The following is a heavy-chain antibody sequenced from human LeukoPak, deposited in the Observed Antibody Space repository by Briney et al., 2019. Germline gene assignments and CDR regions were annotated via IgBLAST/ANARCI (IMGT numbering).Heavy chain of an antibody. J-gene: IGHJ4*02. CDR3: ARDFASRYCSGGSCYSGYYFDY. D-gene: IGHD2-15*01. Sequence: ASVKVSCKASGYTFTGYYMHWVRQAPGQGLEWMGWIDPNSGGTNYAQKFQGRVTMTRDTSISTAYMELSRLRSDDTAVYYCARDFASRYCSGGSCYSGYYFDYWGQGTLVTVSS. V-gene: IGHV1-2*02. CDR1: GYTFTGYY. CDR2: IDPNSGGT.